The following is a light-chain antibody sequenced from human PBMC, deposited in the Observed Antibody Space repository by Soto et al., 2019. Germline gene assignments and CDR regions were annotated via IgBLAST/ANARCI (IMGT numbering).Light chain of an antibody. CDR2: GAS. CDR1: QSVSSN. V-gene: IGKV3-15*01. J-gene: IGKJ2*01. CDR3: QQYNTWPHT. Sequence: IVMTQSPATLSVSPGERVTLSCRASQSVSSNLAWYQQNPGQAPRLLIYGASTRATGMPARFSGSESGTEFTLTISSLQSEDFAVYYCQQYNTWPHTFGQGTKLEIK.